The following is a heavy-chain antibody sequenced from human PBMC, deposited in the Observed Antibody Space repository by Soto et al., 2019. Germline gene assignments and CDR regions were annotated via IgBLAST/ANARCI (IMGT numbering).Heavy chain of an antibody. Sequence: QVQLVESEGGVVQPGTSRRLSCVGSGFTFRSYVIHWVRQAPGKGLEWVALTSYDGSNKDYGDSVKGRFTISRDNSRNTVDLQMDSLRREDTALYYCARWGTTGGLDVWGQGTLVSVSS. CDR3: ARWGTTGGLDV. D-gene: IGHD3-16*01. J-gene: IGHJ1*01. CDR2: TSYDGSNK. V-gene: IGHV3-33*05. CDR1: GFTFRSYV.